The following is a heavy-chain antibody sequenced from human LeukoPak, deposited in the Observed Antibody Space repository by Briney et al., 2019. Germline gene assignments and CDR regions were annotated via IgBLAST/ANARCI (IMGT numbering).Heavy chain of an antibody. D-gene: IGHD6-19*01. CDR1: RFTFSSYA. CDR3: AKSRGLRQWLVGYYFDY. CDR2: ISGSGGST. J-gene: IGHJ4*02. Sequence: QPGGSLRLSCAASRFTFSSYAMSWVRQAPGKGLEWVSAISGSGGSTYYADSVKGRFTISRDNSKNTLYLQMNSLRAEDTAVYYCAKSRGLRQWLVGYYFDYWGQGTLVTVSS. V-gene: IGHV3-23*01.